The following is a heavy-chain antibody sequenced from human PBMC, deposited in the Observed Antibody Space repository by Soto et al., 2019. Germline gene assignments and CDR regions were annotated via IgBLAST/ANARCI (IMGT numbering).Heavy chain of an antibody. CDR1: GFTFSSYA. Sequence: GGSLRLSCAASGFTFSSYAMSWVRQAPGKGLEWVSAISGSGGSTYYADSVKGRFTISRDNSKNTLYLQMNSLRAEDTAVYYCAKVTYYGSGSYYNPIDYWGQGTLVTVSS. CDR3: AKVTYYGSGSYYNPIDY. D-gene: IGHD3-10*01. CDR2: ISGSGGST. J-gene: IGHJ4*02. V-gene: IGHV3-23*01.